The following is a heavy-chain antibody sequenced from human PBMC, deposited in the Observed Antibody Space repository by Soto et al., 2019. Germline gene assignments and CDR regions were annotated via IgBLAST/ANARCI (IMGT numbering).Heavy chain of an antibody. J-gene: IGHJ6*03. D-gene: IGHD4-17*01. CDR3: GRDGNYGDYYYYMDV. Sequence: ASVKVSCKASGYTFTSYGIRWVRQAPGQGLEWMGWISAYNGNTNYAQKLQGRVTMTTDTSTSTAYMELRSLRSDDTAVYYCGRDGNYGDYYYYMDVWGKGTTVTVSS. CDR1: GYTFTSYG. CDR2: ISAYNGNT. V-gene: IGHV1-18*01.